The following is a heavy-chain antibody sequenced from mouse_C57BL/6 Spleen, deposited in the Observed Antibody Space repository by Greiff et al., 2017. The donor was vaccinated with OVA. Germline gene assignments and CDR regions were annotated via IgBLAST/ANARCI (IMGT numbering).Heavy chain of an antibody. CDR1: GYSITSGYY. D-gene: IGHD2-4*01. CDR3: ARGDDYGAWFAY. Sequence: ESGPGLVKPSQSLSLTCSVTGYSITSGYYWNWIRQFPGNKLEWMGYISYDGSNNYHPSLKNRISITRDTSKNQFFLKLNSVTTEDTATYYCARGDDYGAWFAYWGQGTLVTVSA. CDR2: ISYDGSN. V-gene: IGHV3-6*01. J-gene: IGHJ3*01.